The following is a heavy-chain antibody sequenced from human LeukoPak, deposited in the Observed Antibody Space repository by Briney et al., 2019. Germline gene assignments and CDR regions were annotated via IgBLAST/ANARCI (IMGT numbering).Heavy chain of an antibody. CDR2: IKSNVGGGTT. CDR1: GCTFSSDW. CDR3: TTHLRENTFDF. J-gene: IGHJ3*01. Sequence: PGGALRLSCAASGCTFSSDWMSWVRQAPAKGVEGVGRIKSNVGGGTTEYPAPVKGRFAISRDDSKETVYLQMNSLKADDTAVYYCTTHLRENTFDFWGQGTIVTVSS. V-gene: IGHV3-15*01.